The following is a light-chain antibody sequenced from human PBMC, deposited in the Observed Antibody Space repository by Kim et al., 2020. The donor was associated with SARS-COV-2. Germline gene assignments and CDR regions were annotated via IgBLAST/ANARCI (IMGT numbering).Light chain of an antibody. CDR1: SSDVSGYNY. V-gene: IGLV2-14*03. CDR2: DVS. Sequence: GQSITTYCTGPSSDVSGYNYVSWYQHHPGKAPKLMCYDVSNRPSGVSNRFSGSKSGNTASLTISGLQAEDEADYYCSSYTSSSTYVFGTGTKVTVL. CDR3: SSYTSSSTYV. J-gene: IGLJ1*01.